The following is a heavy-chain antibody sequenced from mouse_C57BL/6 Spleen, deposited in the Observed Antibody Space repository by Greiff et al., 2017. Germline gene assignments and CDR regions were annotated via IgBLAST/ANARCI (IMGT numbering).Heavy chain of an antibody. CDR1: GFNIKDDY. D-gene: IGHD1-1*01. J-gene: IGHJ3*01. CDR2: IDPENGDT. CDR3: TFTTVVGPGFAY. V-gene: IGHV14-4*01. Sequence: EVQLQQSGAELVRPGASVKLSCTASGFNIKDDYMHWVKQRPEQGLEWIGWIDPENGDTEYASKFQGKATITADTSSNTAYLQLSSLTSEDTAVYYGTFTTVVGPGFAYWGQGTLVTVSA.